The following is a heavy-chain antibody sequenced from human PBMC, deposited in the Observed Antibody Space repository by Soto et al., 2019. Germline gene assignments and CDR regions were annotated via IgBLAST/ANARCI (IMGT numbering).Heavy chain of an antibody. CDR1: GGTFSSHA. J-gene: IGHJ4*02. Sequence: QVPLVQSGAEVTKAGSSVKVSCKASGGTFSSHAFSWVRQAPGQGLEWVGGIIPIFETANYAQEFQGRVTISADESMNTVILGLNNLRSDDTAIYFCAIGDRSSWIGNHWGPGTQVTVS. CDR2: IIPIFETA. CDR3: AIGDRSSWIGNH. D-gene: IGHD6-6*01. V-gene: IGHV1-69*01.